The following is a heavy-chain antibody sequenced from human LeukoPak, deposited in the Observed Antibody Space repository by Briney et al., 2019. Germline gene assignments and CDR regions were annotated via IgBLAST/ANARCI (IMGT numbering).Heavy chain of an antibody. D-gene: IGHD2-21*01. V-gene: IGHV3-23*01. CDR1: GFTFSNYA. CDR3: VKEVPTYGYFDY. Sequence: GGPLRLSCVASGFTFSNYAMSWVRQAPGRGLEWIAALNGGRTFFQDSVRGRCTISRDNSKSTLYLQLNSLTGDDTAVYYCVKEVPTYGYFDYWGRGTLVTVSS. J-gene: IGHJ4*02. CDR2: LNGGRT.